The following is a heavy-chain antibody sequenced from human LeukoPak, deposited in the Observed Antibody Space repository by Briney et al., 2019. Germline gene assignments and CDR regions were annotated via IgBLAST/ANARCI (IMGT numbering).Heavy chain of an antibody. D-gene: IGHD3-22*01. V-gene: IGHV3-21*01. CDR3: ARGNYYDSSGYYYPRYYYMDV. Sequence: GGSLRLSCAASGFTFSSYSMNWVRQAPEKGLEWVSSISSSSSYIYYADSVKGRFTISRDNAKNSLYLQMNSLRAEDTAVYYCARGNYYDSSGYYYPRYYYMDVWGKGTTVTVSS. CDR1: GFTFSSYS. CDR2: ISSSSSYI. J-gene: IGHJ6*03.